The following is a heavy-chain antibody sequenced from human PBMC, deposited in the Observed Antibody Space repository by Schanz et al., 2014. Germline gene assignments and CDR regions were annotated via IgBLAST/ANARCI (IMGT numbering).Heavy chain of an antibody. CDR2: MSGSGSTA. J-gene: IGHJ6*03. V-gene: IGHV3-23*01. Sequence: EVQLLESGGGLVQPGGSLRLSCAASGFTFSSYAMSWVRQAPGKGLEWVSGMSGSGSTADYADSVKGRFTVSRDNNWKTLSLQMNSLRSDDAAIYHCARENSSGSSPAVTYYIDVWGKGTTVTVSS. D-gene: IGHD3-22*01. CDR1: GFTFSSYA. CDR3: ARENSSGSSPAVTYYIDV.